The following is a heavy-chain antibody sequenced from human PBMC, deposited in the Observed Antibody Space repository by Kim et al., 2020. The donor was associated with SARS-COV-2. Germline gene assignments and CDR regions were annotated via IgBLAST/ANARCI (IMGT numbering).Heavy chain of an antibody. D-gene: IGHD1-7*01. CDR2: IYTSGST. CDR3: ARGSRGLVLRFDP. V-gene: IGHV4-61*02. J-gene: IGHJ5*02. Sequence: SETLSLTCTVSGGSISSGSYYWSWIRQPAGKGLEWIGRIYTSGSTNYNPSLKRRVTISVDTSKNQFSLKLSSVTAADTAVYYCARGSRGLVLRFDPWGQGTLVTVSS. CDR1: GGSISSGSYY.